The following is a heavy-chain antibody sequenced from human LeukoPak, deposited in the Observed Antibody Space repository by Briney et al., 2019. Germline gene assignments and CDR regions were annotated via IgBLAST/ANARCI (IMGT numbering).Heavy chain of an antibody. V-gene: IGHV3-30*02. CDR2: IRYDGSNK. CDR3: ARTYYGSGSYPLPPFDP. CDR1: GFTFSSYG. Sequence: PGGSLRLSCAASGFTFSSYGMHWVRQAPGKGLEWVAFIRYDGSNKYYADSVKGRFTISRDNSKNTLYLQMNSLRAEDTAVYYCARTYYGSGSYPLPPFDPWGQGTLVTVSS. D-gene: IGHD3-10*01. J-gene: IGHJ5*02.